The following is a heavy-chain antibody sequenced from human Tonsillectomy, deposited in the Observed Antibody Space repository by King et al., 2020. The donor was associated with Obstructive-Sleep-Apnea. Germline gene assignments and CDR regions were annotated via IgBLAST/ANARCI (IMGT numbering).Heavy chain of an antibody. D-gene: IGHD3-16*01. J-gene: IGHJ5*01. V-gene: IGHV4-59*11. Sequence: MQLQESGPGLVKPSETLSLTCTVSGGSMRSHYWSWLRQPPGKALEWIGYMYYTGSKNYNPSLKSRVTISVDTSKNQFSLNLTSVTAADTAVYYCAGELEGEMSWFDSWGQGTLVTVSS. CDR2: MYYTGSK. CDR1: GGSMRSHY. CDR3: AGELEGEMSWFDS.